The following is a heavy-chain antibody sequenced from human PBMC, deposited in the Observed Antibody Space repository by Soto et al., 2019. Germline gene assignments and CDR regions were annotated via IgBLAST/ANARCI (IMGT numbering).Heavy chain of an antibody. V-gene: IGHV4-34*01. CDR2: INHSGSA. CDR1: GGSFSGYI. D-gene: IGHD1-26*01. Sequence: QVQLQQSGAGLLKPSETLSLTCDVYGGSFSGYIWTWIRQTLGKGLQWVGQINHSGSANYNPSLMSRVTISVHTSNSQFSLELSSVTAADKAVYYCARGLITGSQYSGGWYYFDSWGQGTQVTVSS. J-gene: IGHJ4*02. CDR3: ARGLITGSQYSGGWYYFDS.